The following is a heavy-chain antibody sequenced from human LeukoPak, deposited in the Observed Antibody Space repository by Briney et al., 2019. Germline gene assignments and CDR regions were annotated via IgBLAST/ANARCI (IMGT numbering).Heavy chain of an antibody. CDR3: ARDPDIEAAYYFDY. D-gene: IGHD6-25*01. CDR1: GFTFSSYA. V-gene: IGHV3-30*04. Sequence: GGSLRLSCAASGFTFSSYAVHWVRQAPGKGLEWVAAISYDGSDKYSADSVKGRFTVSRDNSKNTLYLQMNSLRAEDTAVYYCARDPDIEAAYYFDYWGQGTLVTVSS. CDR2: ISYDGSDK. J-gene: IGHJ4*02.